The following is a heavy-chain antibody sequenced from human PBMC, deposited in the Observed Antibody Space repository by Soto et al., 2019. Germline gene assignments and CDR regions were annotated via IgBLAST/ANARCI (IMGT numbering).Heavy chain of an antibody. J-gene: IGHJ5*01. CDR3: AKDLSRWPHYAFDS. V-gene: IGHV3-23*01. D-gene: IGHD4-17*01. CDR2: IRTNGDTA. CDR1: GFTFSNYG. Sequence: EVQLLESGGGLLQPGGSLRLSCAASGFTFSNYGMNWVRQAPGKGVEWVSGIRTNGDTANYADSVKGRFTISRDNSKNALYMQMNGMRPEDTAVYYCAKDLSRWPHYAFDSWGQGTLVTVSS.